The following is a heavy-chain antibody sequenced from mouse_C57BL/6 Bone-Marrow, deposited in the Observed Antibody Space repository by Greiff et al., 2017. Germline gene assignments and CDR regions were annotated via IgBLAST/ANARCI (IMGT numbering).Heavy chain of an antibody. CDR2: IDPENGDT. J-gene: IGHJ1*03. D-gene: IGHD1-1*02. CDR3: ALELVEWYFDV. CDR1: GFNIKDDY. Sequence: EVQLQESGAELVRPGASVKLSCTASGFNIKDDYMHWVKQRPEQGLEWIGWIDPENGDTEYASKFQGKATITADTSSNTAHLQLSSLTSVDTAVYYCALELVEWYFDVWGTGTTVTVSS. V-gene: IGHV14-4*01.